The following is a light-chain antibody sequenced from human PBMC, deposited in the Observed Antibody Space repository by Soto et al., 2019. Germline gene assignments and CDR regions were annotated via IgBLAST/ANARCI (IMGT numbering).Light chain of an antibody. CDR3: QQRSNWHA. J-gene: IGKJ5*01. V-gene: IGKV3-11*01. CDR2: DAS. Sequence: EIVLTQSPATLSLSPGERATLSCRATQSVSSYLAWYQQKPGQAPRLLIYDASNRATGIPARFSGSGSGTDFRHPISSLEPEDFAVYYCQQRSNWHAFGQGTRLEIK. CDR1: QSVSSY.